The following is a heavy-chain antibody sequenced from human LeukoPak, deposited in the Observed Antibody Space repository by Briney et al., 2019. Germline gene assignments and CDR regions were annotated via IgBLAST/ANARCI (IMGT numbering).Heavy chain of an antibody. CDR2: INHSGST. CDR3: ARTPGYAGGLDY. J-gene: IGHJ4*02. Sequence: PSETLSLTCAVYGGSFSGYYWSWIRQPPGKGLEWIGEINHSGSTNYNPSLKSRVTISVDTSKNQFSLMLTSLSAADTAVYYCARTPGYAGGLDYWGQGTMVTVSS. CDR1: GGSFSGYY. D-gene: IGHD2-15*01. V-gene: IGHV4-34*01.